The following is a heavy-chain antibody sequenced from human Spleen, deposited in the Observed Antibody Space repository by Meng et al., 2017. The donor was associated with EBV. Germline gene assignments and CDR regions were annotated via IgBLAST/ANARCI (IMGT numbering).Heavy chain of an antibody. J-gene: IGHJ4*02. Sequence: VQAWGVGAVVNRPGASGQVCFNASGYIFTSYAMDWVRKAPGERLEWMGWINARNGNAKSSQEFQGRVTITRDTSASTVYMELSSLRSEDTAVYYCARLRDGYNPWGQGTLVTVSS. CDR1: GYIFTSYA. V-gene: IGHV1-3*01. D-gene: IGHD5-24*01. CDR3: ARLRDGYNP. CDR2: INARNGNA.